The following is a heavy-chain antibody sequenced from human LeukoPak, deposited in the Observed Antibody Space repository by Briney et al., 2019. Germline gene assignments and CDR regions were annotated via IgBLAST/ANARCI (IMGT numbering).Heavy chain of an antibody. J-gene: IGHJ4*02. D-gene: IGHD4-23*01. Sequence: GRSLRLSCAASGFTFSSYAMHWVRQAPGKGLEWVAVISYDGSNKYYADSVKGRFTISRDNSKNTLYLQMNSLRAEDTAVYYCARGVTTVEIDYWGQGTLVTVSS. CDR1: GFTFSSYA. CDR3: ARGVTTVEIDY. V-gene: IGHV3-30-3*01. CDR2: ISYDGSNK.